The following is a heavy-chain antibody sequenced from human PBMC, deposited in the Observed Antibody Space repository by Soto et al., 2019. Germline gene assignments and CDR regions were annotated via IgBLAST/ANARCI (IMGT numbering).Heavy chain of an antibody. V-gene: IGHV3-30-3*01. CDR2: ISYDGSNK. J-gene: IGHJ4*02. CDR3: ARAYGVVIISYFDY. CDR1: GFTFSSYA. Sequence: GGSLRLSCAASGFTFSSYAMHWVRQAPGKGLEWVAVISYDGSNKYYADSVKGRFTISRDNSKNTLYLQMNSLRAEDTAVYYCARAYGVVIISYFDYWGQGT. D-gene: IGHD3-3*01.